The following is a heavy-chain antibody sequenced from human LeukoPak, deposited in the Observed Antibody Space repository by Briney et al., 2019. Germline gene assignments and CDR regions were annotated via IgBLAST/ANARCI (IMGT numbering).Heavy chain of an antibody. CDR1: GGSISSGGYY. Sequence: PSETLSLTCTVSGGSISSGGYYWGWIRQSPGKGLEWIGSVHYSGGSYYSPSLKSRVTISLNTSKNQFSLKLSSVTAADTAVYYCARVTPAGAWLGYFDYWGQGTLVTVSS. CDR3: ARVTPAGAWLGYFDY. CDR2: VHYSGGS. V-gene: IGHV4-39*07. J-gene: IGHJ4*02. D-gene: IGHD6-19*01.